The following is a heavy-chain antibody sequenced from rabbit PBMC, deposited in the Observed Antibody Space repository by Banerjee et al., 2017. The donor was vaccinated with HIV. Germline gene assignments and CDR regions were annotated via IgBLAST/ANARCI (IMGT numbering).Heavy chain of an antibody. CDR3: ARGGYADTIYYWYDYGMDL. J-gene: IGHJ6*01. CDR1: GFSFSNNYV. V-gene: IGHV1S40*01. CDR2: IYSSSGST. Sequence: QSLEESGGDLVKPGASLTLTCTASGFSFSNNYVMCWVRQAPGKGLEWIACIYSSSGSTYYASWAKGRFTISESSSTTVTLQMTSLTAADTATYFCARGGYADTIYYWYDYGMDLWGPGTLVTVS. D-gene: IGHD8-1*01.